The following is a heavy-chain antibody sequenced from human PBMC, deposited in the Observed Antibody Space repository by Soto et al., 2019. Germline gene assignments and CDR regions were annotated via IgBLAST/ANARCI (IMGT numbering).Heavy chain of an antibody. D-gene: IGHD3-10*01. CDR1: GGSISSSNW. Sequence: QVQLQESGPGLVKPSGTLSLTCAVSGGSISSSNWWSWVRQPPGKGLEWIGEIYHSGSTNNNPSLKSLVTISVAKSKDHVSLKLSSVTAADTAVYYCARVIYYGSGSFDYWGQGTLVTVSS. J-gene: IGHJ4*02. CDR2: IYHSGST. V-gene: IGHV4-4*02. CDR3: ARVIYYGSGSFDY.